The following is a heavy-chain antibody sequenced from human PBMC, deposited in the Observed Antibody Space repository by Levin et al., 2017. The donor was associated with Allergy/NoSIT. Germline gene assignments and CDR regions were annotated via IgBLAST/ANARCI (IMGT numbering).Heavy chain of an antibody. V-gene: IGHV3-23*01. CDR2: ISGSGGST. CDR3: AKAPGPFDI. Sequence: GESLKISCAASGFTFSSYAMSWVRQAPGKGLEWVSAISGSGGSTYYADSVKGRFTISRDNSKNTLYLQMNSLRAEDTAVYYCAKAPGPFDIWGQGTMVTVSS. J-gene: IGHJ3*02. CDR1: GFTFSSYA.